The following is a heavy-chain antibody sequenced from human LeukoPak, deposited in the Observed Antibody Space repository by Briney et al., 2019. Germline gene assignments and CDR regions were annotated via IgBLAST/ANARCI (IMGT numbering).Heavy chain of an antibody. J-gene: IGHJ4*02. V-gene: IGHV3-9*01. CDR2: ISWNSGSI. CDR1: GFTFDDYA. D-gene: IGHD3-22*01. CDR3: AKDDNYYDSSGYSLGDY. Sequence: GGSLSLSCAPSGFTFDDYAMHWVRQAPGKGLEWVSGISWNSGSIGYADSVKGRFTISRDNSKNTLYLQMNSLRAEDTAVYYCAKDDNYYDSSGYSLGDYWGQGTLVTVSS.